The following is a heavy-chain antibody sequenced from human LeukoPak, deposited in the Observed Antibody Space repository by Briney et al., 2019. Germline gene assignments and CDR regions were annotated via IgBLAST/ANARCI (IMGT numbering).Heavy chain of an antibody. D-gene: IGHD3-10*01. V-gene: IGHV3-64*01. CDR3: ARGRFGEQKPGDY. CDR1: GFTFSSYA. CDR2: IISNGGST. J-gene: IGHJ4*02. Sequence: PGGSLRLSCAASGFTFSSYAMHWVRQAPGKGLEYVSAIISNGGSTYYANSVKGRFTISRDNSKNTLYLQMGSLRAEDMAVYYCARGRFGEQKPGDYWGQGTLVTVSS.